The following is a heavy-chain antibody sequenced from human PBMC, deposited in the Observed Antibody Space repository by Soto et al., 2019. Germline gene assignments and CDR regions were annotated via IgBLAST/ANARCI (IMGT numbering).Heavy chain of an antibody. V-gene: IGHV3-9*01. CDR2: ISWNGGGK. CDR1: GFTFGDFG. Sequence: EVQLVESGGGLVQPGRSLRLSCEVSGFTFGDFGMHWVRQAPGKDLEWVSGISWNGGGKGYADSVKGRFTISRDNAKNSLYLHMNSLRPEDSALYYCAKDTIYCGAETCQRDFFYMDGWATGPRSPSP. CDR3: AKDTIYCGAETCQRDFFYMDG. J-gene: IGHJ6*03. D-gene: IGHD2-21*01.